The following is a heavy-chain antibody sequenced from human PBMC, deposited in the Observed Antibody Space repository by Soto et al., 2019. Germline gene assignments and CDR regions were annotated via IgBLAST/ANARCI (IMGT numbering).Heavy chain of an antibody. CDR3: ARTLWFGESAVFDY. V-gene: IGHV4-34*01. CDR1: GGSFSGYY. CDR2: INHSGST. Sequence: SETLSLTCAVYGGSFSGYYWSWIRQPPGKGLEWIGEINHSGSTNYNPSLKSRVTISVDTSKNQFSLKLSSVTAADTAVYYCARTLWFGESAVFDYWGQGTLVTVSS. J-gene: IGHJ4*02. D-gene: IGHD3-10*01.